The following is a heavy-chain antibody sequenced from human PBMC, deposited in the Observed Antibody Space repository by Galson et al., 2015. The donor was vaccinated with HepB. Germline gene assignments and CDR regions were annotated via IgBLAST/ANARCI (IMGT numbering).Heavy chain of an antibody. D-gene: IGHD3-10*01. V-gene: IGHV1-24*01. CDR2: FDPEDGET. J-gene: IGHJ4*02. Sequence: SVKVSCKVSGYTLTELSMHWVRQAPGKGLEWMGGFDPEDGETIYAQKFQGRVTMTEDTSTDTAYMELSSLRSEDTAVYYCATYYYGSGDGGYWGQGTLVTVSS. CDR1: GYTLTELS. CDR3: ATYYYGSGDGGY.